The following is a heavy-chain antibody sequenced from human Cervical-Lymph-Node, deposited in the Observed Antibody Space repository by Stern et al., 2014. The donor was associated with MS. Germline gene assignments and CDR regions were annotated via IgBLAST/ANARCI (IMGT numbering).Heavy chain of an antibody. CDR2: MVPLFGKP. Sequence: QVQLVQSGAEVKKPGSSVKVSCKASGGTFSNYATRWVRQAPGQGLEWMGGMVPLFGKPNYAQKFQGRVTITADESTSTAYMDLSSLRSEDTAVYYCASPLTATSVPFGYYGMDVWGQGTTVTVS. CDR3: ASPLTATSVPFGYYGMDV. CDR1: GGTFSNYA. V-gene: IGHV1-69*01. D-gene: IGHD4-17*01. J-gene: IGHJ6*02.